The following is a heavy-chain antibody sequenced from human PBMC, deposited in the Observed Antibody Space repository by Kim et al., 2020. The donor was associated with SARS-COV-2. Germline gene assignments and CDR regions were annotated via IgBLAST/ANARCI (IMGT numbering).Heavy chain of an antibody. CDR3: ARGRVGATTPLDAFDI. J-gene: IGHJ3*02. V-gene: IGHV3-30*01. Sequence: SGKGRFTISRDNSRNTLYLQMNSLRVEDTAVYYCARGRVGATTPLDAFDIWGQGTMVTVSS. D-gene: IGHD1-26*01.